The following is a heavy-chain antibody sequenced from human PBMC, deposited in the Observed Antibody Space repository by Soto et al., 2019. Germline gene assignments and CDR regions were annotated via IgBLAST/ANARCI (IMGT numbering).Heavy chain of an antibody. CDR2: IIPIFGTA. D-gene: IGHD3-3*01. J-gene: IGHJ4*02. V-gene: IGHV1-69*13. Sequence: VKVACKASGGTFSSYAISWVRQAPGQGLEWMGGIIPIFGTANYAQKFQGRVTITADESTSTAYMELSSLRSEDTAVYYCARDSLAIFGVVTISVYFDYWGQGTLVTVSS. CDR3: ARDSLAIFGVVTISVYFDY. CDR1: GGTFSSYA.